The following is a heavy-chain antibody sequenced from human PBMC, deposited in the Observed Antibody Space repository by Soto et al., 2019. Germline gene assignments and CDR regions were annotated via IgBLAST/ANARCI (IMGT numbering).Heavy chain of an antibody. CDR1: GGTFSSYT. V-gene: IGHV1-69*06. Sequence: QVQLVQSGAEVKKPGSSVKVSCKASGGTFSSYTISWVRQAPGQGLEWVGGIIPLFGTINYAQEFQGRLTIAADTSTSTAHMELTSLGSDDTAVYYCARKVASSEDAFDIWGQGTMVTVSS. CDR3: ARKVASSEDAFDI. CDR2: IIPLFGTI. J-gene: IGHJ3*02.